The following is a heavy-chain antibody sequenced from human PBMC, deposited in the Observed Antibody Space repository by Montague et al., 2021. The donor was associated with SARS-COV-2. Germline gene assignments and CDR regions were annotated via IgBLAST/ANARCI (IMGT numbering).Heavy chain of an antibody. V-gene: IGHV4-59*01. J-gene: IGHJ4*02. CDR2: ISEIGST. CDR1: GGSINNYY. D-gene: IGHD3-10*01. CDR3: ARLQGGRRVMDY. Sequence: SETLSLTCTVSGGSINNYYWGWIRQPPGKALEYIAYISEIGSTHRNPALKSRVTISVGPSRNQFYLDLNSVTAADTAVYYCARLQGGRRVMDYWGQGTLVTVPS.